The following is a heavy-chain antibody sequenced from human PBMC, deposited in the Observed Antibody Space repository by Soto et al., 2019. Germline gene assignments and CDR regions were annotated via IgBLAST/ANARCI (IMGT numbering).Heavy chain of an antibody. CDR2: IIPVFGTA. CDR1: GGVFRNYA. CDR3: ARDRWGSYSFDS. Sequence: QVQLVQCGAEVKKPGSSVKVSCKASGGVFRNYAINWVRQAPGQGLEWMGGIIPVFGTADYAQKFQGRVTITADESTTTAYMELTSLKTEDTAVYYCARDRWGSYSFDSWGQGTLVTVAS. J-gene: IGHJ5*01. D-gene: IGHD1-26*01. V-gene: IGHV1-69*01.